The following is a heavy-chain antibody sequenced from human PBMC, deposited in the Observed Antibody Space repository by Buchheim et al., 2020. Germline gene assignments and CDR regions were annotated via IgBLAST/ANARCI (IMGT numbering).Heavy chain of an antibody. CDR3: ARDLMGYLFDY. CDR2: IDRSGGSP. Sequence: EVQLVESGGGLVQPGMSLRLSCEGSGFTFRNNAMHWVRQAPGKGLEWIAHIDRSGGSPFYAASVKGRFTISRENAKNSLYLQMYSLRDEDTAVYYCARDLMGYLFDYCGQGTL. D-gene: IGHD2-8*01. J-gene: IGHJ4*02. V-gene: IGHV3-48*02. CDR1: GFTFRNNA.